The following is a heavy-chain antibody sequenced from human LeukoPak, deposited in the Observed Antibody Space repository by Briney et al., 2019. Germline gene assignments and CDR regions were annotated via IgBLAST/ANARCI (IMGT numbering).Heavy chain of an antibody. Sequence: GGSLSLSWEASGFTLRSYPRRWFRQAQGKGLEGVSAISGSGGSTYYADSVQGRFTISRDNSKNTLYLQMNSLRAEDTAVYYCAKESPRWYYFDYWGQGTLVTVSS. CDR2: ISGSGGST. V-gene: IGHV3-23*01. CDR1: GFTLRSYP. CDR3: AKESPRWYYFDY. D-gene: IGHD2-15*01. J-gene: IGHJ4*02.